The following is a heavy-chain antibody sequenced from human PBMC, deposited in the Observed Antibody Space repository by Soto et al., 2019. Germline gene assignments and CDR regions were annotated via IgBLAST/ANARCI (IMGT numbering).Heavy chain of an antibody. CDR2: IYSSGGT. V-gene: IGHV3-66*01. Sequence: PGGSLRLSCAASGFTVSSNYMSWVRQAPGKGLEWVSVIYSSGGTYYADSVKGRFTISRDNSENTLYLQMNSLRAEDTAVYYCARTCSGGTCSFDYWGQGTLVTVSS. J-gene: IGHJ4*02. CDR3: ARTCSGGTCSFDY. CDR1: GFTVSSNY. D-gene: IGHD2-15*01.